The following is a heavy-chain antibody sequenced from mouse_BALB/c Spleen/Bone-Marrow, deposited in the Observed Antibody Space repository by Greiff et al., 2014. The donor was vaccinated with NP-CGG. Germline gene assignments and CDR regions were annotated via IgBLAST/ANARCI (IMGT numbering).Heavy chain of an antibody. V-gene: IGHV1-4*01. CDR1: GYTFTSYT. CDR3: ARAAYYRYDEGAWFAY. CDR2: INPSSGYT. Sequence: QVQLQQPGAELARPGASVKMSCKASGYTFTSYTMHWVKQRHGQGLEWIGYINPSSGYTNYNQKFKDKATLTADKSSSTAYMQLSSLTSEDSAVYYCARAAYYRYDEGAWFAYWGQGTLVTVSA. J-gene: IGHJ3*01. D-gene: IGHD2-14*01.